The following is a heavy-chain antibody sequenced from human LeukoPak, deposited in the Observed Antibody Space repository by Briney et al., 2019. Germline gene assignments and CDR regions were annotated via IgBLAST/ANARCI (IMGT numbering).Heavy chain of an antibody. CDR1: GFTVSSNY. Sequence: SGGSLRLSCAASGFTVSSNYMSWVRQAPGKGLEWVSVIYSGGSTYYADSVKGRFTISRDNSKNTLYLQMNSLRAEDTAVYYCARGRILTGYYTPLDYFDYWGQGTLVTVSS. J-gene: IGHJ4*02. V-gene: IGHV3-66*01. CDR2: IYSGGST. CDR3: ARGRILTGYYTPLDYFDY. D-gene: IGHD3-9*01.